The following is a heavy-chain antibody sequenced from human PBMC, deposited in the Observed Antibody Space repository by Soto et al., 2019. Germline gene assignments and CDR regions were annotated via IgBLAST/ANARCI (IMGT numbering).Heavy chain of an antibody. CDR1: GFPFSSYI. Sequence: GGSLILSCASSGFPFSSYIVNLVRPAPGKGLEWVSYISSSGSTIYYADSVKGRFTISRDNAKNSLYLQMNSLRAEDTAVYYCARDFRRAGWYWGQGNLVTIS. CDR2: ISSSGSTI. V-gene: IGHV3-48*04. J-gene: IGHJ4*02. D-gene: IGHD6-13*01. CDR3: ARDFRRAGWY.